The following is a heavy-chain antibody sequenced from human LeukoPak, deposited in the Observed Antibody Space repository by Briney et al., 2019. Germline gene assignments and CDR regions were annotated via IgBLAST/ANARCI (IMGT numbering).Heavy chain of an antibody. D-gene: IGHD6-19*01. CDR2: FSYSGST. J-gene: IGHJ3*02. CDR1: GGSISSSS. V-gene: IGHV4-59*01. CDR3: ARANSSGWSRAAFHI. Sequence: SETLSLTCTVSGGSISSSSWSWIRQPPGKGLGWVGYFSYSGSTNYNPSLKSRITMSLDTSKNQFSLKLSSVTAADTALYYCARANSSGWSRAAFHIWGQGTMVTVS.